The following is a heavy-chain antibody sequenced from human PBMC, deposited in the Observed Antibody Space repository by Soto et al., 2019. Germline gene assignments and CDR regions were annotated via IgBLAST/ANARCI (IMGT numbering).Heavy chain of an antibody. J-gene: IGHJ6*03. Sequence: SETLSLTCAVYGGSFSGYYWSWIRQAPGKGLEWIGEINHSGSTNYNPSLKSRVTISLDTSKNQFSLKLSSVTAADTAVYYCARVYSGDDPAAYYYYYYMDVWGKGTTVTVSS. D-gene: IGHD5-12*01. CDR3: ARVYSGDDPAAYYYYYYMDV. V-gene: IGHV4-34*01. CDR2: INHSGST. CDR1: GGSFSGYY.